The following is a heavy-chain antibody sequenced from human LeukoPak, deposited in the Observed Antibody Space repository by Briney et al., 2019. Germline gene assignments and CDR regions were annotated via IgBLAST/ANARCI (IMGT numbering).Heavy chain of an antibody. J-gene: IGHJ6*03. CDR2: IKEDGSKK. D-gene: IGHD2-2*01. Sequence: PGGSLRLSCAASGFTFSNYWMSWVRQAPGKGLEWVANIKEDGSKKYYVDSVKGRFTISRDNAKNSLSLQVNSLSAEDTAVYYCARDRNYCSSTSCHVNGYYMDVWGKGTTVTISS. CDR1: GFTFSNYW. CDR3: ARDRNYCSSTSCHVNGYYMDV. V-gene: IGHV3-7*01.